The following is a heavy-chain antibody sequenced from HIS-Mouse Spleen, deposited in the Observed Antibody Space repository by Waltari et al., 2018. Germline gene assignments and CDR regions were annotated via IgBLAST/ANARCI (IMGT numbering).Heavy chain of an antibody. CDR2: IDWDDDK. CDR1: GFSLSTIGMC. Sequence: QVTLRESGPALVKPTQTLTLTCPFSGFSLSTIGMCVSWIRQPPGKAREWLARIDWDDDKYYSTSLKTRLTISRDTSKNQVVLTMTNMDPLDTATYYCARIAEGYTSGWYAFDYWGQGTLVTVSS. J-gene: IGHJ4*02. D-gene: IGHD6-19*01. CDR3: ARIAEGYTSGWYAFDY. V-gene: IGHV2-70*15.